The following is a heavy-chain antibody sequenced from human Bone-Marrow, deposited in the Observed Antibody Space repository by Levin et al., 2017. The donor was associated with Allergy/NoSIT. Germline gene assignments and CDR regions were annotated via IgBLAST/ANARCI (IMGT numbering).Heavy chain of an antibody. J-gene: IGHJ6*02. CDR1: GFSITTFGMR. V-gene: IGHV2-70*04. D-gene: IGHD2-2*01. Sequence: QTLSLTCSFSGFSITTFGMRVSWIRQPPGKALEWLARIEWDDDKFYSASLKTRLTISKDTSKNQVVLTMTNMDPVDTATYYCARIPSCRRTSCDYYGMDVWGPGTTVTVS. CDR2: IEWDDDK. CDR3: ARIPSCRRTSCDYYGMDV.